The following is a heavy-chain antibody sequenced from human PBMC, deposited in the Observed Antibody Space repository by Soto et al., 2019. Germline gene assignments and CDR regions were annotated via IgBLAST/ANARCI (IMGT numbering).Heavy chain of an antibody. V-gene: IGHV1-69*01. J-gene: IGHJ6*02. CDR3: TRGITLIRGVIPPGYYYGMDV. D-gene: IGHD3-10*01. Sequence: QVQLVQSGAEVKKPGSSVKVSCKASGGTFSSYAISWVRQAPGQALEWMGGFNPIFETANYAQKFQGRVTITADESTNTAYMELSSLRSEDTAVYYCTRGITLIRGVIPPGYYYGMDVWGQGTTVAVSS. CDR1: GGTFSSYA. CDR2: FNPIFETA.